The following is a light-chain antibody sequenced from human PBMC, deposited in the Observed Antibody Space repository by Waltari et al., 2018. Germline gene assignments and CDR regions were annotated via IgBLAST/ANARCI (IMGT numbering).Light chain of an antibody. CDR1: RNNFGNQR. V-gene: IGLV10-54*04. CDR3: SAWDSDLVAVV. CDR2: RRD. Sequence: QAGLTQPPSVYRALGQTATLTCAGNRNNFGNQRVAWLQQHQGNPPNILSYRRDNGPAGLAERFSASRTGNTASLTITGRQAYDEADYYCSAWDSDLVAVVFGGGTKLTVL. J-gene: IGLJ3*02.